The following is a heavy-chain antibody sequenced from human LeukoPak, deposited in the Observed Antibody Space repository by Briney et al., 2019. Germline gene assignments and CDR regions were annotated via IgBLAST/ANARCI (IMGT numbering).Heavy chain of an antibody. CDR3: ARVWQDYTNVDY. J-gene: IGHJ4*02. CDR2: ISRSSAYI. Sequence: GGSLRLSCAASGFTFSSFNMNWVRQAPGKGPGWVSYISRSSAYIHYADSVRGRFAISRDNAKSSVYLQMNSLRAEDTAIYYCARVWQDYTNVDYWGQGTLVTVSS. CDR1: GFTFSSFN. V-gene: IGHV3-21*05. D-gene: IGHD4-11*01.